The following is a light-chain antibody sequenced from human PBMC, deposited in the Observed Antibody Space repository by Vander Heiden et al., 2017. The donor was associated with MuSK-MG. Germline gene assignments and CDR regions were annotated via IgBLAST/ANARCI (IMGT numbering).Light chain of an antibody. CDR1: QSVLYSSNNKNY. CDR2: WAS. J-gene: IGKJ2*01. CDR3: QQADNIPYT. Sequence: DIVMTQSPDSLAVSLGERATVNCKSSQSVLYSSNNKNYLAWYQQKPGQPPKLLIYWASTRESGVTDRFSGSGSGTDFTLTISRLQAEDVAVYYCQQADNIPYTFGQGTKLEIK. V-gene: IGKV4-1*01.